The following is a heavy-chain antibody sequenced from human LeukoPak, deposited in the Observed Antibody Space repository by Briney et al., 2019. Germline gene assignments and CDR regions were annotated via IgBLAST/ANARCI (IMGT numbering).Heavy chain of an antibody. Sequence: SETLSLTCTMSGGSISTNDCYWGWIRQPPGKGLEWIGSFGHGRQAFSNPSLKSRVTISVDTSKNQFSLRLSSVTAADTAMYYCGRHAPYSNYDLWGQGTLVTVSS. CDR2: FGHGRQA. V-gene: IGHV4-39*01. D-gene: IGHD2/OR15-2a*01. J-gene: IGHJ5*02. CDR3: GRHAPYSNYDL. CDR1: GGSISTNDCY.